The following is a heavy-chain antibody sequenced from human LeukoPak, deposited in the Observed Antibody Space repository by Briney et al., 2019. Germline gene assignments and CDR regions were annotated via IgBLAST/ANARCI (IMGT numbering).Heavy chain of an antibody. CDR2: IHHTGST. D-gene: IGHD3-3*01. CDR1: GGGITSGPYY. CDR3: ASGSGYYPIGYYGMAV. Sequence: SQTLSLTCSVSGGGITSGPYYWTWIRQHPGKGLELVEYIHHTGSTSSHPSLKSRLYLSLDPSNNQFSLKLTSVTAADTAVYYCASGSGYYPIGYYGMAVWGHGPKVTVSS. V-gene: IGHV4-31*03. J-gene: IGHJ6*02.